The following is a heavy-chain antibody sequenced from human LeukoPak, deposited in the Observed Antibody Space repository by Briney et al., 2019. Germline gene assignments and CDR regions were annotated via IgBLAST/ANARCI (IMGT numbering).Heavy chain of an antibody. Sequence: GGSLRLSCAASGFTFDDYAMHWVRQAPGKGLEWVSGISWNSGSIGYADSVKGRFTISRDNAKNSLYLQMNSLRAEDMALYYCAKDRANYYDSSGFDYWGQGTLVTVSS. D-gene: IGHD3-22*01. CDR3: AKDRANYYDSSGFDY. V-gene: IGHV3-9*03. CDR1: GFTFDDYA. J-gene: IGHJ4*02. CDR2: ISWNSGSI.